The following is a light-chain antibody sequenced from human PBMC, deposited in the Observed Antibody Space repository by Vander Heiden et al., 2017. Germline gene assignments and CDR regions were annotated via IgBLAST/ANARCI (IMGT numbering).Light chain of an antibody. Sequence: QSALTQPPSASGSPGQSVTISCTGTSSDVGGYNYVSWYQQHPGKAHKLMIYEVSKRPSGVPDRFSGSKSGTTASLTVSGLQAEDEADYYCSSYAGSNNLVFGGGTKLTVL. J-gene: IGLJ2*01. CDR1: SSDVGGYNY. CDR3: SSYAGSNNLV. CDR2: EVS. V-gene: IGLV2-8*01.